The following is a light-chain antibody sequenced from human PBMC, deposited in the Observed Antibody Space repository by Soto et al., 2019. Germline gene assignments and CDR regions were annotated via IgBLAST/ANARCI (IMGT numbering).Light chain of an antibody. V-gene: IGKV1-5*03. Sequence: DIQLTQSPSSLSASVGDTVAITCRAIQTVSRYLNWYQQKSGTAPKLLIYKASTLKSGVPSRFSGSGSGTEFTLTISSLQPDDFATYYCQHYNSYSEAFGQGTKVDIK. J-gene: IGKJ1*01. CDR3: QHYNSYSEA. CDR1: QTVSRY. CDR2: KAS.